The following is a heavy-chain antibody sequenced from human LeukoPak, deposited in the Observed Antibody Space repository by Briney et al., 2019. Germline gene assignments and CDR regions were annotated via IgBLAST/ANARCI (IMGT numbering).Heavy chain of an antibody. J-gene: IGHJ4*02. CDR2: IYTSGST. D-gene: IGHD6-6*01. CDR1: GGSISSYY. V-gene: IGHV4-4*07. CDR3: ARVSSSGGMRYFDY. Sequence: SETLSLTCTVSGGSISSYYWSWIRQPAGKGLEWIGRIYTSGSTNYNPSLKSRVTMSVDTSKNQFSLKLSSVTAADTAVYYCARVSSSGGMRYFDYWGQGTLVTVSP.